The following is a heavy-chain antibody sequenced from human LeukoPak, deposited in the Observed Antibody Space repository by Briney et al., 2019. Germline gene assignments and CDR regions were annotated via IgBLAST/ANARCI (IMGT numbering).Heavy chain of an antibody. J-gene: IGHJ4*02. D-gene: IGHD3-22*01. Sequence: GASVKVSCKASGYTFTSYGISWVRQAPGQGLEWMGWISAYNGNTNYARKLQGRVTMTTDTSTSTAYMELRSLRSDDTAVYYCARYGYYYDSSGYSIDYWGQGTLVTVSS. CDR1: GYTFTSYG. V-gene: IGHV1-18*01. CDR3: ARYGYYYDSSGYSIDY. CDR2: ISAYNGNT.